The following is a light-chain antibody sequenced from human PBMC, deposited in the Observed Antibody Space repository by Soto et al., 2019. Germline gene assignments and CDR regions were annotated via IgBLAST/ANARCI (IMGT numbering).Light chain of an antibody. J-gene: IGLJ1*01. CDR1: SSNIGRNP. Sequence: QSVMTQPPSVSGTPGQRVTISCSGSSSNIGRNPGNWYQQFPGTSPKLLIYTNNQRPSGVPDRFSGSKSGTSASLAISGLQSEDEAEYYCAAWDDSLSGYVFGAVTKFTVL. CDR3: AAWDDSLSGYV. CDR2: TNN. V-gene: IGLV1-44*01.